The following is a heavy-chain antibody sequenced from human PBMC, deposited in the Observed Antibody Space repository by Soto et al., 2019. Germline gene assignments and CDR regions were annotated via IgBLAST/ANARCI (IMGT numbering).Heavy chain of an antibody. V-gene: IGHV5-10-1*01. CDR2: IDPSDSYT. J-gene: IGHJ6*02. CDR1: EYSFTSYW. CDR3: ARDYSSYENFYYYGPDV. D-gene: IGHD4-4*01. Sequence: PGEPLTISCKGCEYSFTSYWISWVSQMPGKGLEWMGRIDPSDSYTNYSPSFQGHVTISADKSISTAYLQWSSLRAEDTAIYYCARDYSSYENFYYYGPDVWGQGTTVTVSS.